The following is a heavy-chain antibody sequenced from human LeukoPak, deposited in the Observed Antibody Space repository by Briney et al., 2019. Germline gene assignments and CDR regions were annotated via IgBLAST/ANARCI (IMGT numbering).Heavy chain of an antibody. D-gene: IGHD6-19*01. J-gene: IGHJ3*02. Sequence: PGGSLRLSCAASGFTFSSYSMSWIRQPPGKGLEWIGYIYYSGSTNYNPSLKSRVTISVDTSKNQFSLKLSSVTAADTAVYYCARARQQWLPTGAFDIWGQGTMVTVSS. V-gene: IGHV4-59*01. CDR3: ARARQQWLPTGAFDI. CDR2: IYYSGST. CDR1: GFTFSSYS.